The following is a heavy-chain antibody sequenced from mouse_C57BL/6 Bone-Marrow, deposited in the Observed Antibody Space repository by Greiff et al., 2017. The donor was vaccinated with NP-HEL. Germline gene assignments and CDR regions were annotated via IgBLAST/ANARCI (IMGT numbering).Heavy chain of an antibody. D-gene: IGHD2-14*01. CDR1: GFSLTSYG. V-gene: IGHV2-2*01. CDR2: IWSGGST. J-gene: IGHJ4*01. Sequence: QVQLQQSGPGLVQPSQSLSITCTVSGFSLTSYGVHWVRQSPGKGLEWLGVIWSGGSTDYNAAFISRLSISKDNSKSQVFFKMNSLQADDTAIYYCARKGGYRAYYAMDYWGQGTSVTVSS. CDR3: ARKGGYRAYYAMDY.